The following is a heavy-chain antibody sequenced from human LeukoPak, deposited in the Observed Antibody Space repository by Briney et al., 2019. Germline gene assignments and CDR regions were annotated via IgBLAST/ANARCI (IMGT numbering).Heavy chain of an antibody. CDR1: GYSFTDYY. Sequence: ASVKVSCKASGYSFTDYYMHWVRQAPGQGLEWMGRINPNSGGTNYALKFQGRVTLTWDTSISTAYMELSRLRPDDTAVYYCARDPLYYYDSSAYYPFDYWGQGTLVTVSS. D-gene: IGHD3-22*01. J-gene: IGHJ4*02. V-gene: IGHV1-2*06. CDR2: INPNSGGT. CDR3: ARDPLYYYDSSAYYPFDY.